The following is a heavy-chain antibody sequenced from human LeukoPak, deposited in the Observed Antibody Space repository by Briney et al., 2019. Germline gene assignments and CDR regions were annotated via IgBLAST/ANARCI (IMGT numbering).Heavy chain of an antibody. CDR2: MNPNSGNT. CDR1: GYTFTSYD. V-gene: IGHV1-8*03. D-gene: IGHD4-23*01. Sequence: ASVKVSCKASGYTFTSYDIDWVRQATGQGLEWMGWMNPNSGNTGYAQKFQGRVTITRNTSISTAYMELSSLRSEDTAVYYCARYDPDYGGNSAFDYWAREPWSPSPQ. J-gene: IGHJ4*02. CDR3: ARYDPDYGGNSAFDY.